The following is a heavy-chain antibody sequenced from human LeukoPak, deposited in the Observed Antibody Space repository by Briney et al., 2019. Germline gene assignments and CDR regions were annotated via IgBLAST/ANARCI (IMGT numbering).Heavy chain of an antibody. J-gene: IGHJ4*02. D-gene: IGHD6-13*01. CDR2: IYYSGST. V-gene: IGHV4-39*01. CDR3: ARLTRKGAAASDY. CDR1: GGSISSSSYY. Sequence: PETLSLTCTVSGGSISSSSYYWGWIRQPPGKGLEWIGSIYYSGSTYYNPSLKSRDTISVDTSKNQFSLKLSSVTAADTAVYYCARLTRKGAAASDYWGQGTLVTVSS.